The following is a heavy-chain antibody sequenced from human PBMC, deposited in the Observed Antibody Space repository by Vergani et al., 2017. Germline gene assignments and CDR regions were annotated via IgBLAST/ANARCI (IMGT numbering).Heavy chain of an antibody. CDR3: ARHGKGVVIAPMEIDY. J-gene: IGHJ4*02. CDR1: GYTFSTYW. Sequence: EVQLVQSGAEVKKPGESLKISCKGSGYTFSTYWLGWVRQMPGKGLEWMGIIYPGDSDTRYSPSFQGQVTMSADKSISTAYLQGSSLKASDTAMYYCARHGKGVVIAPMEIDYWGQGTLVTVSS. CDR2: IYPGDSDT. V-gene: IGHV5-51*01. D-gene: IGHD2-21*01.